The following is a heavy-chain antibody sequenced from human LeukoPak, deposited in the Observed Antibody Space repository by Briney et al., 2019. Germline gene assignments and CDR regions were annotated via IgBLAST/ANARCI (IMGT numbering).Heavy chain of an antibody. V-gene: IGHV3-30*02. Sequence: GGSLRLSCAASGSTFNSYGMHWVRQAPGKGLEWVAFIRFDGNDKYYADSVKGRFTISRDDSKNTLYLQMNSLRAEDTAVYYCASRGHSSSFDYWGQGTLVTVSS. J-gene: IGHJ4*02. D-gene: IGHD6-6*01. CDR1: GSTFNSYG. CDR2: IRFDGNDK. CDR3: ASRGHSSSFDY.